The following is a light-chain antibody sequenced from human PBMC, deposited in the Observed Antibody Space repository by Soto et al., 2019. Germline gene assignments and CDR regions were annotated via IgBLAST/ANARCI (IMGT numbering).Light chain of an antibody. V-gene: IGKV3-20*01. CDR1: GFLSSSY. Sequence: EIVLTQSPGTLSLSPGERATLSCRASGFLSSSYVVWYQQKPGQAPRLLIYAASRRATGIPDRFSGSGSATEYTLTISRLAPKDSAVYYCQQQGTFGEGTKLEIK. J-gene: IGKJ2*01. CDR3: QQQGT. CDR2: AAS.